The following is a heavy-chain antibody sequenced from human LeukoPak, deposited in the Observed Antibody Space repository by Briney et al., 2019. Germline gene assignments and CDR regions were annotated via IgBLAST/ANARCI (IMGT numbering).Heavy chain of an antibody. D-gene: IGHD2-2*01. J-gene: IGHJ4*02. Sequence: TGGSLRLSCAASGFTFSTYGIHWVRQAPGKGLEWVAVISSDGSNKYYADSVKGRFTISRDNSKNTLYLQMNSLGTEDTAVYYCASGCRNNGSTSCYPFWGQGTLVTVSS. V-gene: IGHV3-30*03. CDR2: ISSDGSNK. CDR3: ASGCRNNGSTSCYPF. CDR1: GFTFSTYG.